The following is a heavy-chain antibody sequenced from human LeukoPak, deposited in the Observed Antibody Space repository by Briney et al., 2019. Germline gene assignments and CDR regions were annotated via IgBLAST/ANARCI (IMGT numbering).Heavy chain of an antibody. Sequence: PSETLSLTCTVSGYSISSGYYWGWIRQPPGKGLEWIGSIYYSGSTNYNPSLKSRVTISVDTSKNQFSLKLSSVTAADTAVYYCAGAYYFDYWGQGTLVTVSS. V-gene: IGHV4-38-2*02. CDR2: IYYSGST. J-gene: IGHJ4*02. CDR3: AGAYYFDY. CDR1: GYSISSGYY.